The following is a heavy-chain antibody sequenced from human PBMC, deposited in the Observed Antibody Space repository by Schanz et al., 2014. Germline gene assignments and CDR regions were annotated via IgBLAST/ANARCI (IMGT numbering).Heavy chain of an antibody. V-gene: IGHV3-11*04. CDR3: AKGRFGELLDY. CDR2: ITSGSAK. Sequence: QVQLVESGGGLVKPGGSLRLSCTASGFTFRDYQMTWIRQAPGKGLEWVSYITSGSAKFYADSVKGRFTISRDNAKNSLYLQMNDLRAEDTALYYCAKGRFGELLDYWGQGTLVTVSS. J-gene: IGHJ4*02. CDR1: GFTFRDYQ. D-gene: IGHD3-10*01.